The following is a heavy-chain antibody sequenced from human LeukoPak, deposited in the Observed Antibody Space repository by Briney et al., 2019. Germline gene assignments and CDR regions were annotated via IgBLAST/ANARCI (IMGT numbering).Heavy chain of an antibody. Sequence: GGSLRLSCVASGFTFSSYAMNWVRQAPGKGLEWVSGLSGSGRGGSTYYAASVKGRFTISRENSKNTLYLQMNSLRAEDTAVYYCAKSLAAAGNYWGQGTLATVSS. CDR1: GFTFSSYA. J-gene: IGHJ4*02. CDR2: LSGSGRGGST. V-gene: IGHV3-23*01. D-gene: IGHD6-13*01. CDR3: AKSLAAAGNY.